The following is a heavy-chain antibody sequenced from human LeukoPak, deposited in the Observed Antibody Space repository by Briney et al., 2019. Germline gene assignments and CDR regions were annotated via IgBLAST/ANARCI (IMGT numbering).Heavy chain of an antibody. J-gene: IGHJ4*02. CDR1: GGSINSYY. D-gene: IGHD4-23*01. Sequence: PSETLSLTCTVSGGSINSYYWSWIRQPAGKGLEWIGRIYSSGSTNYNPPLKSRVSMSVDTSKNQFSLKLTSVTAADTALYYCARGGKATVVTMWGQGILVTVSS. CDR2: IYSSGST. V-gene: IGHV4-4*07. CDR3: ARGGKATVVTM.